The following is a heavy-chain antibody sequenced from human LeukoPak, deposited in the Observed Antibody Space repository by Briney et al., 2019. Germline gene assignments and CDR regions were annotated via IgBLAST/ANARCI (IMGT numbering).Heavy chain of an antibody. Sequence: GGSLRLSCAASGFTFSSYAMNWVRQAPGKGLEWVSIISGSGDNTYYTDSVKGRFTISRDNSKNTLFLQMNSLRAEDTAVYYCAKAKQAKLYGSGSYYYFDYWGQGTLVTVSS. J-gene: IGHJ4*02. V-gene: IGHV3-23*01. CDR1: GFTFSSYA. CDR2: ISGSGDNT. CDR3: AKAKQAKLYGSGSYYYFDY. D-gene: IGHD3-10*01.